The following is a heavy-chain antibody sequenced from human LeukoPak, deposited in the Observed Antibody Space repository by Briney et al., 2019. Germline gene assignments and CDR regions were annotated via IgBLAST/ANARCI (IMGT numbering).Heavy chain of an antibody. CDR3: ASGIETSYFDY. V-gene: IGHV4-59*01. Sequence: SETLSLTCTVSAGSIRSYFWSWIRQPPGKGLEWIAYIYYSGSTNYNPSLKSRVTISLDTSKNQISLKLTSVTAADTAVYYCASGIETSYFDYWGQGTLVTVSS. J-gene: IGHJ4*02. CDR1: AGSIRSYF. D-gene: IGHD4-11*01. CDR2: IYYSGST.